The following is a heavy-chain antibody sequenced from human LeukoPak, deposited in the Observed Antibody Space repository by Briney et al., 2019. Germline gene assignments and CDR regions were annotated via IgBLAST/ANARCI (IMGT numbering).Heavy chain of an antibody. CDR3: AKDGHIVVVPAAVYYFDY. CDR2: ISGSGGST. D-gene: IGHD2-2*01. CDR1: GFTFSSYA. V-gene: IGHV3-23*01. Sequence: GGSLRLSCAASGFTFSSYAMSWVRQAPGKGLEWVSAISGSGGSTYYADSVKGRFTISRDNSKNTLYLQMNSLRAEDTAVYYCAKDGHIVVVPAAVYYFDYWGQGTLVTVPS. J-gene: IGHJ4*02.